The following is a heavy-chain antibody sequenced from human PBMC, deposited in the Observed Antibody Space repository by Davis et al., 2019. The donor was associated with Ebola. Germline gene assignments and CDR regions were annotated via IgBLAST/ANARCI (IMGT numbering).Heavy chain of an antibody. CDR1: GGSISSYY. CDR2: IYASGSA. CDR3: ARDVTL. V-gene: IGHV4-59*01. Sequence: SETLSLTCTVSGGSISSYYWSWIRQPPGRGLEWIGYIYASGSANYNPSLKSRVTMSVDTSKNQFSLKLSSVTAADTAVYYCARDVTLWGQGTLVTVSS. J-gene: IGHJ4*02.